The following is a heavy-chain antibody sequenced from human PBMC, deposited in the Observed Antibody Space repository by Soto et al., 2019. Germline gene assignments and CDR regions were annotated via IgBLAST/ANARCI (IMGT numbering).Heavy chain of an antibody. CDR2: IYSGGST. D-gene: IGHD2-2*01. CDR3: ARVYHEDLATMHVLGWFDP. CDR1: GFTVSSNY. Sequence: LRLSCAASGFTVSSNYMSWVRQAPGKGLEWVSVIYSGGSTYYADSVKGRFTISRDNSKNTPYLQMNSLRAEDTAVYYCARVYHEDLATMHVLGWFDPWGQGTLVTVSS. J-gene: IGHJ5*02. V-gene: IGHV3-53*01.